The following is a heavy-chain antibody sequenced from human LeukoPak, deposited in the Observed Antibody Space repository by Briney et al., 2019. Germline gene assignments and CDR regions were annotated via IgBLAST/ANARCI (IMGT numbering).Heavy chain of an antibody. CDR3: ARILWFGDWPFDP. CDR2: ISTNTGNP. CDR1: GYTFTSYG. J-gene: IGHJ5*02. Sequence: ASVKVSCKASGYTFTSYGISWVRQAPGQGLEWMGWISTNTGNPTYAQGFTGRFVFSLDTSVSTAYLQISSLKAEDTAVYYCARILWFGDWPFDPWGQGTLVTVSS. D-gene: IGHD3-10*01. V-gene: IGHV7-4-1*02.